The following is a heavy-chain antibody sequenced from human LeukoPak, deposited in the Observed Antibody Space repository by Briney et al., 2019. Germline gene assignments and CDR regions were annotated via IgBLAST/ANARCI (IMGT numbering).Heavy chain of an antibody. J-gene: IGHJ6*03. Sequence: PGGSLRLSCAASGFTFSSYGMHWVRQAPGKGLEWVAFIRYDGSNKYYADSVKGRFTISRDNSKNTLYLQMNSLRAEDTAVYYCAKDRPRQWTYYYYMDVWGKGTTVTVSS. CDR1: GFTFSSYG. V-gene: IGHV3-30*02. D-gene: IGHD1-1*01. CDR3: AKDRPRQWTYYYYMDV. CDR2: IRYDGSNK.